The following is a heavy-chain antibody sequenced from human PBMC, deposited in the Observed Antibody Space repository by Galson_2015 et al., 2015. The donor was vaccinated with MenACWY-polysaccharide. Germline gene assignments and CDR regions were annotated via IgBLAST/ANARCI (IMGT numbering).Heavy chain of an antibody. CDR1: GYSFSSYD. J-gene: IGHJ5*02. CDR3: ARGGKYYYDSSGYLNWFDP. CDR2: MNPNSGNT. Sequence: SVKVSCKASGYSFSSYDINWVRQTTGQGLEWMGWMNPNSGNTGYAQKFRGRVTMTGNTSISIAYMELSSLRSEDTAVYYCARGGKYYYDSSGYLNWFDPWGQGTLVTVSS. V-gene: IGHV1-8*01. D-gene: IGHD3-22*01.